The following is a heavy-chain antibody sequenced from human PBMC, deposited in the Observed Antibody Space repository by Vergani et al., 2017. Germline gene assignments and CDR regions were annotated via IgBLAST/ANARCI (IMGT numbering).Heavy chain of an antibody. CDR2: INPNTGGT. V-gene: IGHV1-2*02. J-gene: IGHJ4*02. Sequence: QVQLVQSGAEVRKPGASVKVSCKASGYTFTDFYMHWVRQAPGQGLEWMGWINPNTGGTNYALKFQGRFTMTRDTSTSTVYMELSSLRVEDTAVYYCGRGSDNYNWGQGTLVTVSS. D-gene: IGHD5-24*01. CDR1: GYTFTDFY. CDR3: GRGSDNYN.